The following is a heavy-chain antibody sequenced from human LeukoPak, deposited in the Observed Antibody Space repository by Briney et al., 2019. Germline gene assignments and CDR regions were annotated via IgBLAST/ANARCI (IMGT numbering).Heavy chain of an antibody. CDR1: GYTFTSYY. CDR3: ARAPYYDSSGYDN. D-gene: IGHD3-22*01. Sequence: ASVKVSCKASGYTFTSYYIHWVRQAPGQGLEWMGVISPSGGSTTYAQKFQGRVTMTRDTSTSTVYMELSSLTSEDTAVYYCARAPYYDSSGYDNWGQGTLVTVSS. V-gene: IGHV1-46*01. J-gene: IGHJ4*02. CDR2: ISPSGGST.